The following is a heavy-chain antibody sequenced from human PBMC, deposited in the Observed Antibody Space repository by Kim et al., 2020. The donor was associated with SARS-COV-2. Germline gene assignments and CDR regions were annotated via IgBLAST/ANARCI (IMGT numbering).Heavy chain of an antibody. V-gene: IGHV3-7*01. D-gene: IGHD1-1*01. J-gene: IGHJ3*02. CDR1: GFTFSSYW. Sequence: GGSLRLSCAASGFTFSSYWMSWVRQAPGKGLEWVANIKQDGSEKYYVDSVKGRFTISRDNAKNSLYLQMNSLRAEDTAVYYCARDRWYNDDDAFDIWGQGTMVTVSS. CDR2: IKQDGSEK. CDR3: ARDRWYNDDDAFDI.